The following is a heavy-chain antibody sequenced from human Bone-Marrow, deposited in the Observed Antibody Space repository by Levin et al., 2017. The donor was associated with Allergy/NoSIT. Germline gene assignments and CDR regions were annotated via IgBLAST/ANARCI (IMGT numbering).Heavy chain of an antibody. CDR3: ANRRDVAPSIAVAEKYYYYMDV. CDR1: GFTFSSYG. J-gene: IGHJ6*03. V-gene: IGHV3-30*18. CDR2: ISYDGSNK. D-gene: IGHD6-19*01. Sequence: PGGSLRLSCAASGFTFSSYGMHWVRQAPGKGLEWVAVISYDGSNKYYADSVKGRFTISRDNSKNTLYLQMNSLRAEDTAVYYCANRRDVAPSIAVAEKYYYYMDVWGKGTTVTVSS.